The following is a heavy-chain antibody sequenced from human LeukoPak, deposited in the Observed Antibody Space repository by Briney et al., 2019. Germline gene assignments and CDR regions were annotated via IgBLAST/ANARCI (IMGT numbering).Heavy chain of an antibody. Sequence: GGSLRLSCAASGFTFSSYSMNWVRQAPGKGLEWVSYISSPGSTIYYADSVKGRFTISRDNAMNSLYLQMNSLRAEDTAVYYCARDGPWLEACNWGQGTLVTVSS. D-gene: IGHD6-19*01. CDR2: ISSPGSTI. V-gene: IGHV3-48*01. CDR3: ARDGPWLEACN. CDR1: GFTFSSYS. J-gene: IGHJ4*02.